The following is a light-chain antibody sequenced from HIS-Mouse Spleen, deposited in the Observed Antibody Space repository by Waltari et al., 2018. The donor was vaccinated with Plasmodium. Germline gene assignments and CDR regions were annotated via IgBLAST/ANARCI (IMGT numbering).Light chain of an antibody. V-gene: IGLV2-23*01. Sequence: QSALTQPASVSGSPGQSITISCTGTRSDGGSYNLVSWYQQHPGKAPKLMIYEGSKRPSGVSNRFSGSKSGNTASLTISGLQAEDEADYYCCSYAGSRMVFGGGTKLTVL. J-gene: IGLJ2*01. CDR3: CSYAGSRMV. CDR1: RSDGGSYNL. CDR2: EGS.